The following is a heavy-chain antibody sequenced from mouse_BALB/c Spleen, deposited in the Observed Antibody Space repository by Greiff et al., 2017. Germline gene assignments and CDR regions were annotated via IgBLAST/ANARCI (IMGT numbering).Heavy chain of an antibody. D-gene: IGHD2-4*01. Sequence: EVQVVESGGGLVKPGGSLKLSCAASGFTFSDYYMYWVRQTPEKRLEWVATISDGGSYTYYPDTVKGRFTISRDNAKNTLYLQMSSLKSEDTAMYYCARHEGLRPWFAYWGQGTLVTVSA. V-gene: IGHV5-4*02. J-gene: IGHJ3*01. CDR1: GFTFSDYY. CDR2: ISDGGSYT. CDR3: ARHEGLRPWFAY.